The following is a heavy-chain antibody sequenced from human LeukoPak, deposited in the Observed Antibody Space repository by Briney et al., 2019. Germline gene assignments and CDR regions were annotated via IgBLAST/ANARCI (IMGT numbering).Heavy chain of an antibody. CDR1: GDSISAYY. Sequence: PSETLSLTCTVSGDSISAYYWSWIRQPAGRGLEWIGRIHASGSTRYNPSLKSRVTMSVDTSKNQFSLKLTSVTAADTALYFCARGMSAAYDYSWFDSWGQGTLVTVSS. V-gene: IGHV4-4*07. CDR2: IHASGST. D-gene: IGHD5-12*01. CDR3: ARGMSAAYDYSWFDS. J-gene: IGHJ5*01.